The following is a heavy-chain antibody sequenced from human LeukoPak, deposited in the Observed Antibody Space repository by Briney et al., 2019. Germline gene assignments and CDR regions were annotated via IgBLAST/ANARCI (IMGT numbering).Heavy chain of an antibody. CDR3: ARVGLRNSNYVRVGY. CDR2: IYTSGST. D-gene: IGHD4-11*01. V-gene: IGHV4-4*07. Sequence: SETLSLTCTVSGGSISSYYWSWIRQPAGKGLEWIGRIYTSGSTNYSPSLKSRVTMSVDTSKNQFSLKLTSVSAADTAVYYCARVGLRNSNYVRVGYWGQGTLVTVSS. J-gene: IGHJ4*02. CDR1: GGSISSYY.